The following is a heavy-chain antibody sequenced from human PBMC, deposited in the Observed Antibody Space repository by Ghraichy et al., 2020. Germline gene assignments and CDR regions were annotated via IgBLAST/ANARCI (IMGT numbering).Heavy chain of an antibody. J-gene: IGHJ4*02. CDR2: ISPSGDYI. V-gene: IGHV3-21*06. CDR1: GFAFNSYT. CDR3: ARSRGRQKGAELDY. D-gene: IGHD1-14*01. Sequence: GESLNISCAASGFAFNSYTLTWVRQAPGKGLEWVSSISPSGDYIYYADSVRGRFTISRDSARNSLYLQMNSLRAEDTAVYYCARSRGRQKGAELDYWGQGTLATVSS.